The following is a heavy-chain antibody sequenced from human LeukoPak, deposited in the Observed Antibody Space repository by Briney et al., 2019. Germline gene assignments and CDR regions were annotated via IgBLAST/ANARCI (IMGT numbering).Heavy chain of an antibody. Sequence: GGSLRLSCAASGFTVSSNYMSWVRQAPGKGLEWVSVIYSDGSTYYTDSVKGRFTISRDNSKNTLYLQMNSLRAEDTAVYYCARSRAGSGSYFGAFDIWGQGTMVTVSP. CDR1: GFTVSSNY. CDR3: ARSRAGSGSYFGAFDI. V-gene: IGHV3-53*01. CDR2: IYSDGST. D-gene: IGHD3-10*01. J-gene: IGHJ3*02.